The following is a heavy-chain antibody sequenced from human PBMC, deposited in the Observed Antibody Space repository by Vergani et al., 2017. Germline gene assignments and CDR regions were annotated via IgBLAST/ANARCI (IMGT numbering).Heavy chain of an antibody. J-gene: IGHJ3*02. CDR2: IYTSGST. CDR1: GGSISSYY. CDR3: ASDPFGYEFWSGYYVDSFDM. Sequence: QLQLQESGPGLVKPSETLSLTCTVSGGSISSYYWSWIRQPAGKGLEWIGRIYTSGSTNYNPSLKSRVTMSVDTSKNQFSLKLSSVTAADTAVYYCASDPFGYEFWSGYYVDSFDMGGEGTMVTVSS. V-gene: IGHV4-4*07. D-gene: IGHD3/OR15-3a*01.